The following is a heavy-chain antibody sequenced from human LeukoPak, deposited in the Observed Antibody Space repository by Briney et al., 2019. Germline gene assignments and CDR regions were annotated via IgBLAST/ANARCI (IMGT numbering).Heavy chain of an antibody. CDR1: GFTFSSYW. CDR2: INSDGRST. D-gene: IGHD2-2*01. CDR3: VRYIVVPTAIYAFDI. V-gene: IGHV3-74*01. J-gene: IGHJ3*02. Sequence: GGSLRLSCAASGFTFSSYWMHWVRQAPGKGLVWVSRINSDGRSTSYADSVKGRFTISRDNAKNTLYLQMNSLRAEDTAVYYCVRYIVVPTAIYAFDIWGQGTMVTVSS.